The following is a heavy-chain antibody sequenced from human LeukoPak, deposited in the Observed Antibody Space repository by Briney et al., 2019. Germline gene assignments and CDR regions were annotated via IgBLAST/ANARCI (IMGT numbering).Heavy chain of an antibody. V-gene: IGHV7-4-1*01. CDR3: ARDLAVAGPPNYYYYYGMDV. Sequence: ASVNVSCKASGYTFTSYAMNWVRQAPGQGLEWMGWINTNTGNPTYAQGFTGRFVFSLDTSVSTAYLQICSPKAEDTAVYYCARDLAVAGPPNYYYYYGMDVWGQGTTVTVSS. CDR2: INTNTGNP. D-gene: IGHD6-19*01. J-gene: IGHJ6*02. CDR1: GYTFTSYA.